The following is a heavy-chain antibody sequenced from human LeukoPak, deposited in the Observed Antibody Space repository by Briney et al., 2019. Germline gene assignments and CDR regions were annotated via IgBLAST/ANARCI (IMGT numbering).Heavy chain of an antibody. CDR3: AKGRIAVGTGYFDY. CDR1: GFTFSSYA. D-gene: IGHD6-19*01. J-gene: IGHJ4*02. CDR2: ISGSGGST. V-gene: IGHV3-23*01. Sequence: GGSLRLSCAASGFTFSSYAMSWVRQAPGKGLEWVSAISGSGGSTYYADSVKGRFTISRDNSKNTLYLQMNNLRAEDTAVYYCAKGRIAVGTGYFDYWGQGTLVTVSS.